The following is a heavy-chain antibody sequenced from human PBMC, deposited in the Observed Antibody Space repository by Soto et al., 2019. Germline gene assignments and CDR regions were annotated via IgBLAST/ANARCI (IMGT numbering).Heavy chain of an antibody. CDR2: IKREGNGGTT. CDR3: AYSRDTSGRHVDV. V-gene: IGHV3-15*07. D-gene: IGHD3-22*01. CDR1: GFTFGSSC. Sequence: EVQLVESGGGLVKPVGSLRFSCAASGFTFGSSCMKWVRQAPGKGLEWVGRIKREGNGGTTDHEEAVKGRLTISRDDSKNMLFLQMDSLITEESKLYYCAYSRDTSGRHVDVWGQGTLVTVSS. J-gene: IGHJ4*02.